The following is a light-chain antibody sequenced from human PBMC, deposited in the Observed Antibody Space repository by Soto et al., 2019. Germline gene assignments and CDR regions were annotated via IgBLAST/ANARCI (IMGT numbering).Light chain of an antibody. CDR2: DVT. V-gene: IGLV2-14*01. J-gene: IGLJ1*01. Sequence: YALTQPASVSGSPGQSITISCTGTSGDFGGYNYVSWYQQHPVKAPKLMIYDVTNRPSGVSDRFSGSKSGNTASLTISGLQAEDEADYYCSSYTSSSTPGVFGTGTKVTVL. CDR3: SSYTSSSTPGV. CDR1: SGDFGGYNY.